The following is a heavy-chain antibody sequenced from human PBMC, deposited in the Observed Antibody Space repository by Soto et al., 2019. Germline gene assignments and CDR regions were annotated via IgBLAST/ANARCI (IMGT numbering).Heavy chain of an antibody. CDR3: ARVNGGEPFYFDY. D-gene: IGHD2-21*01. Sequence: SETLSLTCTVSGGSISSGGYYWNWIRQHPGKGLEWIGYIYYSGSTYYNPSLKSRVTISVDTSKNQFSLKLSSVTAADTAVYYCARVNGGEPFYFDYWGQGALVTVSS. V-gene: IGHV4-31*03. CDR2: IYYSGST. CDR1: GGSISSGGYY. J-gene: IGHJ4*02.